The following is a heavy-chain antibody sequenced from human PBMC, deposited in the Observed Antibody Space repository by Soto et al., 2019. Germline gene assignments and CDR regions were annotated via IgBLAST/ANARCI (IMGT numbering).Heavy chain of an antibody. D-gene: IGHD1-1*01. J-gene: IGHJ6*02. V-gene: IGHV4-30-4*01. CDR2: IFYSGTT. Sequence: PSEILSLTCTVSGDSISSADYYWSWIRQTPGKGLEWIGHIFYSGTTYYNPSLKSRLTISVDTSKNHFSLRLTSVTAADTAVYYCARDLWVEPELYYYGMDVWGQGTTVTVSS. CDR3: ARDLWVEPELYYYGMDV. CDR1: GDSISSADYY.